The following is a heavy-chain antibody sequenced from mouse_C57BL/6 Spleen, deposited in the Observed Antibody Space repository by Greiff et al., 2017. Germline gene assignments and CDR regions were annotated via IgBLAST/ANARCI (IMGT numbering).Heavy chain of an antibody. J-gene: IGHJ3*01. V-gene: IGHV5-9-1*02. CDR1: GFTFSSYA. CDR2: ISSGGDYI. CDR3: TRASIHSSGYPPFAY. Sequence: EVMLVESGEGLVKPGGSLKLSCAASGFTFSSYAMSWVRQTPETRLEWVAYISSGGDYIYYADTVKGRFTISRDNARNTLYLQMSSLKSEDTAMYYCTRASIHSSGYPPFAYWGKGTLVTVSA. D-gene: IGHD3-2*02.